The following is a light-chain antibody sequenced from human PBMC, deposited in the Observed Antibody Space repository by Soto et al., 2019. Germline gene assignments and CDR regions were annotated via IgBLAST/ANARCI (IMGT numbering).Light chain of an antibody. Sequence: DIQMTQSPSSVSASVGDRVTITCRASQGISSWLAWYQQKPGKAPKLLIYDASNLETGVPSRFSGSGSGTHFTFTISSLQPEDTATYYCQQYDNLPLTFGPGTKVDIK. CDR3: QQYDNLPLT. J-gene: IGKJ3*01. CDR1: QGISSW. V-gene: IGKV1-33*01. CDR2: DAS.